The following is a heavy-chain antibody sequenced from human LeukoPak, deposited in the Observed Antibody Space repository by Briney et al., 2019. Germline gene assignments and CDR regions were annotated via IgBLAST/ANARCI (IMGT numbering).Heavy chain of an antibody. CDR2: IKSRTDGGTT. CDR3: TTDQAGATLFDS. CDR1: GFTFSNAW. V-gene: IGHV3-15*01. D-gene: IGHD1-26*01. Sequence: GGSLRLSCAASGFTFSNAWMNWVRQAPGKGLEWVGRIKSRTDGGTTDYAAPVKGRFTISRDDSKNTLYLQLNSLQTEDTALYYCTTDQAGATLFDSWGQGTLVTVSS. J-gene: IGHJ4*02.